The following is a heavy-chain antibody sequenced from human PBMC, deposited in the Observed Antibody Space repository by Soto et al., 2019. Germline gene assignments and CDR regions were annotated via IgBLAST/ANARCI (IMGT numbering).Heavy chain of an antibody. Sequence: GGSLRLSCAASGFTFSSYSMNWVRQAPGKGLEWVSYISSSSSTIYYADSVKGRFTISRDNAKNSLYLQMNSLRAEDTAVYYCARTEDSSHTTYFDYWGQGTLVTVSS. CDR3: ARTEDSSHTTYFDY. D-gene: IGHD6-6*01. CDR1: GFTFSSYS. V-gene: IGHV3-48*01. J-gene: IGHJ4*02. CDR2: ISSSSSTI.